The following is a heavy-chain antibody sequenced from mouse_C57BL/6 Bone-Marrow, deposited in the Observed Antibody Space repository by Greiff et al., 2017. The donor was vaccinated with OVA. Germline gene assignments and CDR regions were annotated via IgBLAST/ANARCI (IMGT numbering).Heavy chain of an antibody. CDR1: GFTFSDYY. Sequence: EVKVVESGGGLVQPGGSLKLSCAASGFTFSDYYMYWVRQTPEKRLEWVAYISNGGGSTYYPDTVKGRFTISRDNAKNTLYLQMSRLKSEDTAMYYCARPTDGYYWYFDVWGTGTTVTVSS. CDR2: ISNGGGST. V-gene: IGHV5-12*01. J-gene: IGHJ1*03. D-gene: IGHD2-3*01. CDR3: ARPTDGYYWYFDV.